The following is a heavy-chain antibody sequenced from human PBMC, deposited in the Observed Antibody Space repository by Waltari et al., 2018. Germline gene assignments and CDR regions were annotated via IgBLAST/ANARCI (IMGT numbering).Heavy chain of an antibody. CDR1: VYTFSIFV. D-gene: IGHD1-26*01. Sequence: EVHLVESGGGLVLPGLSLSLSFEASVYTFSIFVLHWVRQVPGKGLVWVSRIKRDGSATSYADSVKGRFTISRDNAKNTVYLQMNSLRVEDTAVYHCASDVHSGRYGWFDPWGQGTLVTVSS. CDR2: IKRDGSAT. V-gene: IGHV3-74*01. J-gene: IGHJ5*02. CDR3: ASDVHSGRYGWFDP.